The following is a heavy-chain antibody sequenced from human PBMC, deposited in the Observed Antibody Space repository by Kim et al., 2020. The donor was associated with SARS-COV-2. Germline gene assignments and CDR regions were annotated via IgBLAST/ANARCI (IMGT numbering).Heavy chain of an antibody. D-gene: IGHD2-2*01. CDR2: INPNSGGT. CDR1: GYTFTGYY. CDR3: ARDSEYCSSTSCPRYNGMDV. Sequence: ASVKVSCKASGYTFTGYYMHWVRQAPGQGLEWMGWINPNSGGTNYAQKFQGRVTTTRDTSISTAYMELSRLRSDDTAVYYCARDSEYCSSTSCPRYNGMDVWGQGTTVTVSS. V-gene: IGHV1-2*02. J-gene: IGHJ6*02.